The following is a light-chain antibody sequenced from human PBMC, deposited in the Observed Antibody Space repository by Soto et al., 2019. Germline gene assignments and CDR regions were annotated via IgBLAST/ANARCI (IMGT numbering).Light chain of an antibody. CDR3: QQYNNWPPFT. V-gene: IGKV3-15*01. J-gene: IGKJ3*01. CDR2: GAS. CDR1: QSVSGN. Sequence: EIVMTQSPATLSVSPGERATLSCRASQSVSGNLAWYQQKPGQAPRLLIYGASTRATGIPARFSGSGSGTESTLTISSLLTEDFAVYYCQQYNNWPPFTFGPGTKVDIK.